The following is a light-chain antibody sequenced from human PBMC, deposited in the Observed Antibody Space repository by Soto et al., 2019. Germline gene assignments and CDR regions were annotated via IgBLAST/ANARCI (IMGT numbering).Light chain of an antibody. J-gene: IGKJ2*01. CDR2: GAS. CDR3: QQYNNWPPPYT. CDR1: QSVSSN. Sequence: EIVMTQSPATLSVSPGERATLSCRASQSVSSNLAWYQQKPGQAPRLLIYGASTRATGIPARFSGSGSGTEFTLTISSLQSEDFAVYNCQQYNNWPPPYTFGQGTKLELK. V-gene: IGKV3-15*01.